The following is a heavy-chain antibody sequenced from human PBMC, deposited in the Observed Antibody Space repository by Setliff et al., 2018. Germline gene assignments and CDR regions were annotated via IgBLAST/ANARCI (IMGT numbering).Heavy chain of an antibody. D-gene: IGHD6-13*01. Sequence: GASVKVSCKTSGYSFTGYYMHWVRQAPGQGLEWMGIIHTGGGSASYAQKFQGRVTMTSGTSTRTVYMEVNSVRSDDTAIYYCARGGMASAGRKGVFEYWGQGTQVTVSS. J-gene: IGHJ4*02. V-gene: IGHV1-46*01. CDR3: ARGGMASAGRKGVFEY. CDR2: IHTGGGSA. CDR1: GYSFTGYY.